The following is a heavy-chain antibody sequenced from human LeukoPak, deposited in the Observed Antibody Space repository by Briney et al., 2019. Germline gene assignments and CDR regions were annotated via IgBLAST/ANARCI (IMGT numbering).Heavy chain of an antibody. CDR2: MYPGDSDT. CDR3: AVPYYSGSGSYYNAFDI. J-gene: IGHJ3*02. V-gene: IGHV5-51*01. Sequence: GESLKISCKGSGYSFSSYWIGWVRQMPGKGLEWMGIMYPGDSDTRYSPSFQGQVTISADKSISTAYLQWSSLKASDTAMYYCAVPYYSGSGSYYNAFDIWGQGTMVTVSS. CDR1: GYSFSSYW. D-gene: IGHD3-10*01.